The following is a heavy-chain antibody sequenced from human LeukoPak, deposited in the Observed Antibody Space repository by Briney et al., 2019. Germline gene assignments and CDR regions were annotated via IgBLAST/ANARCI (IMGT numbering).Heavy chain of an antibody. D-gene: IGHD2-2*01. Sequence: ASVKVSCKASGYTFTGYYMHWVRQAPGQGLEWTGWINPNSGGTNYAQKFQGRVTMTRDTSISTAYMELSRLRSDDTAVYYCARGKWFVPAAPDYWGQGTLVTVSS. J-gene: IGHJ4*02. CDR1: GYTFTGYY. CDR3: ARGKWFVPAAPDY. CDR2: INPNSGGT. V-gene: IGHV1-2*02.